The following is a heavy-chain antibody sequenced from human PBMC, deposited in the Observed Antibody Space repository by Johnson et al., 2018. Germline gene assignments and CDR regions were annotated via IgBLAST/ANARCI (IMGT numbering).Heavy chain of an antibody. V-gene: IGHV3-23*04. D-gene: IGHD3-16*01. CDR1: GFTFSTYA. Sequence: EVRLVESGGGLVQPGGSLRLSCAASGFTFSTYAMTWVRQAPGKGLEWVSTIIGSGGSPYSADTVKGRLTIPRDNSKNTLYLQMNSLRAEDTAVYYCAKPKITFGGVEDYYYGMDVWGQGTTVTVSS. CDR3: AKPKITFGGVEDYYYGMDV. J-gene: IGHJ6*02. CDR2: IIGSGGSP.